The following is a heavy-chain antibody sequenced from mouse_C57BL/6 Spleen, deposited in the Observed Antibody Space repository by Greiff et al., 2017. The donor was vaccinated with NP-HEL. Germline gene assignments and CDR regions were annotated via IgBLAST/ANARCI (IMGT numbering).Heavy chain of an antibody. CDR2: ISYDGSN. J-gene: IGHJ2*01. D-gene: IGHD2-4*01. V-gene: IGHV3-6*01. CDR3: ARERGDYGLGY. CDR1: GYSITSGYY. Sequence: DVQLQESGPGLVKPSQSLSLTCSVTGYSITSGYYWNWIRQFPGNKLEWMGYISYDGSNNYNPSLKNRISITRDTSKNQFFLKLNSVTTEDTATYYCARERGDYGLGYWGQGTTLTVSS.